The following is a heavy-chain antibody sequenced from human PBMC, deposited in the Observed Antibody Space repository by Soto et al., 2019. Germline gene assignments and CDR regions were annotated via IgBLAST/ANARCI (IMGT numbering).Heavy chain of an antibody. Sequence: QAGGSLRLSCAASGFTFSIYAMSWVRQAPGKGLEWVSVISGSGGSTFYADSVKGRLTISRDNAKNTLYLQMISLRAEDTALYYCAKDKGFLEWSYAFDIWGQGTMVTVSS. J-gene: IGHJ3*02. CDR1: GFTFSIYA. D-gene: IGHD3-3*01. CDR3: AKDKGFLEWSYAFDI. CDR2: ISGSGGST. V-gene: IGHV3-23*01.